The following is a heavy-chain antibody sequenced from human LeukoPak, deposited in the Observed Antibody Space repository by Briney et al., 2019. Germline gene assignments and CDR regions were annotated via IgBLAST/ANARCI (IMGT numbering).Heavy chain of an antibody. CDR3: AKDRFWSGYYGY. CDR1: GFTFSSYA. J-gene: IGHJ4*02. Sequence: PGGSLRLSCAASGFTFSSYAMSWARQAPGKGLEWVSAISGSGGSTYYADSVKGRFTISRDNSKNTLYLQMNSLRAEDTAVYYCAKDRFWSGYYGYWGQGTLVTVSS. V-gene: IGHV3-23*01. D-gene: IGHD3-3*01. CDR2: ISGSGGST.